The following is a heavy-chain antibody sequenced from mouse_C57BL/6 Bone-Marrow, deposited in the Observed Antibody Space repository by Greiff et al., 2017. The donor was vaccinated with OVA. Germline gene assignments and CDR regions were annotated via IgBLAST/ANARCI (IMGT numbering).Heavy chain of an antibody. J-gene: IGHJ1*03. CDR2: IRLKSDNYAT. D-gene: IGHD3-3*01. CDR3: TGLGGRYFDV. CDR1: GFTFSNYW. V-gene: IGHV6-3*01. Sequence: GQVVESGGGLVQPGGSMKLSCVASGFTFSNYWMNWVRQSPEKGLEWVAQIRLKSDNYATHYAESVKGRFTISRDDSKSSVYLQMNNLRAEDTGIYYCTGLGGRYFDVWGTGTTVTVSS.